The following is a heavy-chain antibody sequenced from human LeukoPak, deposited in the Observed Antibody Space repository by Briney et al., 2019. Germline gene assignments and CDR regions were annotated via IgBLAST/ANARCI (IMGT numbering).Heavy chain of an antibody. J-gene: IGHJ4*02. Sequence: ASVKVSCKASGYTFTSYGIIWVRQAPGQGLEWMGWINPNSGGTNYAQKFQGRVTMTRDTSISTAYMELSRLRSDDTAVYYCARGIAVAGDLIDYWGQGTVVTVSS. CDR2: INPNSGGT. D-gene: IGHD6-19*01. CDR3: ARGIAVAGDLIDY. V-gene: IGHV1-2*02. CDR1: GYTFTSYG.